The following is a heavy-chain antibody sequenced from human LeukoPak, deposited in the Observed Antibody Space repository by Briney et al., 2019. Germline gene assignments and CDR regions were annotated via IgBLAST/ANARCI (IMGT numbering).Heavy chain of an antibody. CDR1: GFTFSSYS. D-gene: IGHD5-18*01. CDR2: ISSSSYI. CDR3: ARVRGYSYGYEAFDI. J-gene: IGHJ3*02. V-gene: IGHV3-21*01. Sequence: GGSLRLSCAASGFTFSSYSMTWVRQAPGKGLEWVSSISSSSYIYYADSVKGRFTISRDNAKNSLYLQMNSLRAEDTAVYYCARVRGYSYGYEAFDIWGQGTMVTVSS.